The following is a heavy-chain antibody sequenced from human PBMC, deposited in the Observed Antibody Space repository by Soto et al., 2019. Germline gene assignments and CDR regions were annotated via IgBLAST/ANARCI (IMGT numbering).Heavy chain of an antibody. D-gene: IGHD3-3*02. CDR1: GFTFSSYW. CDR3: ARPTLNVLVWFDP. V-gene: IGHV3-7*05. CDR2: IKQDGSEK. J-gene: IGHJ5*02. Sequence: EVQLVESGGGLVQPGGSLRLSCAASGFTFSSYWMSWVRQAPGKGLEWVANIKQDGSEKYYVDSVKGRFTISRDNAKNSLYLQMNSLRAEDTAVYYCARPTLNVLVWFDPWGQGTLVTVSS.